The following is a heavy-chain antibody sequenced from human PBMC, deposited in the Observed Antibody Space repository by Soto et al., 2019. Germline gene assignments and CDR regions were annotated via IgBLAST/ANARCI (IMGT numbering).Heavy chain of an antibody. J-gene: IGHJ6*02. CDR2: IESSGST. CDR3: ARGPDSSGSYYHYYYGMDV. CDR1: GDSISSYY. Sequence: SETLSLPSTASGDSISSYYWNWIRQPAGKGLEWIGRIESSGSTNYNPSLKSRVTMSVDTSKNQFSLKLSSVTAADTAVYYCARGPDSSGSYYHYYYGMDVWGQGTTVTVSS. V-gene: IGHV4-4*07. D-gene: IGHD3-10*01.